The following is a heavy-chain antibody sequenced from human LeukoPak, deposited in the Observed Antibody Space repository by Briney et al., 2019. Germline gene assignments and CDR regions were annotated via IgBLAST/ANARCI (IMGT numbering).Heavy chain of an antibody. D-gene: IGHD1-26*01. CDR1: GFTFGDYA. V-gene: IGHV3-49*03. J-gene: IGHJ4*02. CDR2: IRSKAYGGTT. CDR3: TRDGGIVGAPTHGY. Sequence: GGSLRLSCTASGFTFGDYAMSWFRQAPGKGLEWVGFIRSKAYGGTTEYAASVKGRFTISRDDSKSIAYLQMNSLKTEDTAVYYCTRDGGIVGAPTHGYWGQGTLVTVSS.